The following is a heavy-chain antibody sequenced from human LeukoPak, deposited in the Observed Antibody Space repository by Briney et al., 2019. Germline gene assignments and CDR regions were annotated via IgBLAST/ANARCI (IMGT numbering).Heavy chain of an antibody. Sequence: SETLSLTCAVYGGSLSGYYWSWIRQPPGKGLEWIGEINHSGSTNYNPSLKSRVTISVDTSKNQFSLKLSSVTAADTAVYYCARGSGDPWGQGTLVTVSS. CDR3: ARGSGDP. J-gene: IGHJ5*02. CDR1: GGSLSGYY. V-gene: IGHV4-34*01. CDR2: INHSGST.